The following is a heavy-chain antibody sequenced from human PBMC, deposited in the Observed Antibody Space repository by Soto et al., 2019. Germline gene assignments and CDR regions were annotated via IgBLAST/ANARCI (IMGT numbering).Heavy chain of an antibody. CDR3: GRAHLGTDRYTLGPFDP. J-gene: IGHJ5*02. CDR2: TYYRPKWYN. V-gene: IGHV6-1*01. D-gene: IGHD3-16*01. Sequence: QTLSLTCAISGDSVSSNSATWNLIRQSPSRGLEWLGRTYYRPKWYNDYAVSVKSRITINPDTSKNQFSLQLNSVTPEDTAVYYCGRAHLGTDRYTLGPFDPWGQGTLVTVSS. CDR1: GDSVSSNSAT.